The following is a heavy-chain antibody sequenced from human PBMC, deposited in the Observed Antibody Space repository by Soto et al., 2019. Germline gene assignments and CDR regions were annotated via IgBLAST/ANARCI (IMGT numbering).Heavy chain of an antibody. Sequence: GESLKISCRTSGYRFTSYWIAWVGQMPGKGLEWMGIIFPSDSDTRYSPSFQGKVTISADRCTSNVFLQWASLKASDTAVYFCARRDKSGYFNWFDPWGQGTLVTVAS. CDR1: GYRFTSYW. D-gene: IGHD3-22*01. V-gene: IGHV5-51*01. CDR3: ARRDKSGYFNWFDP. J-gene: IGHJ5*02. CDR2: IFPSDSDT.